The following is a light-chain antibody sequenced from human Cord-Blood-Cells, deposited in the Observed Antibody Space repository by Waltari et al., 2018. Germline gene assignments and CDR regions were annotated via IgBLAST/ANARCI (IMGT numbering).Light chain of an antibody. CDR3: QQYDNRPPA. Sequence: DIQMTQSPSSLSASVGDRVTITCQASQDISNYLNWYQQKPGKATKLLISDVSNSETGVPSRFSGSGSGTDFTFTISSLQPEDIATYYCQQYDNRPPAFGPGTKVDIK. CDR1: QDISNY. J-gene: IGKJ3*01. CDR2: DVS. V-gene: IGKV1-33*01.